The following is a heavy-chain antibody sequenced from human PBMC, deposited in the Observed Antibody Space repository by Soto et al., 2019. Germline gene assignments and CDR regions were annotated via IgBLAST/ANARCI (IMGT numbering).Heavy chain of an antibody. D-gene: IGHD1-20*01. CDR1: GFTFSSYG. J-gene: IGHJ4*02. V-gene: IGHV3-48*04. Sequence: GGSLRLSCAASGFTFSSYGMNWVRQGPGKGLEWVTHIGTTTGAVSYADSVRGRFTISRDNAKNSLYLQMNSLRAEDTAIYYCTRDPDGISDFDYWGQGTLVTVS. CDR3: TRDPDGISDFDY. CDR2: IGTTTGAV.